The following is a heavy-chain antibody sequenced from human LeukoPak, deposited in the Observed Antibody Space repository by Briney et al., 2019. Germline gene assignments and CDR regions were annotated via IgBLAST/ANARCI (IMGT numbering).Heavy chain of an antibody. V-gene: IGHV3-30*03. J-gene: IGHJ5*02. CDR3: ARGLRFDP. Sequence: GGSLRLSCAASGFTFSSYGMHWVRQAPGKGLEWVAVISYDGSNKYYADSVKGRFTISRDNSKNTLYLQMNSLRAEDTAVYYCARGLRFDPWGQGTLVTVSS. CDR1: GFTFSSYG. CDR2: ISYDGSNK.